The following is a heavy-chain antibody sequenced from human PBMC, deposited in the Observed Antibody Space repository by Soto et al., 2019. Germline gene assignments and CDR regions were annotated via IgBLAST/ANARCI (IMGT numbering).Heavy chain of an antibody. CDR3: ERNVPVTTLGY. Sequence: EVKLVESGGGLVQPGGSLRLSCAASGVTVSNNYMTWVRQAPGKGLELVSSIYSTGNTFYADPVKGRFTISRDNSKNTLYLHMNSLRVEDTAVYYCERNVPVTTLGYWGQGTLVTVSS. V-gene: IGHV3-66*01. J-gene: IGHJ4*02. D-gene: IGHD4-17*01. CDR1: GVTVSNNY. CDR2: IYSTGNT.